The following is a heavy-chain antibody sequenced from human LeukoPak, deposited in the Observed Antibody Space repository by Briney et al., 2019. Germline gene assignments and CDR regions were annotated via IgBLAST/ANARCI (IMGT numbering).Heavy chain of an antibody. J-gene: IGHJ4*02. Sequence: PGGTLRLSCAASGFTFSSYSMNWVRQAPGKGLEWVSYISSSSSSIYYADSLKGRFTISRDNAKNSLYLQMNSLRAEDTAVYYCARDSKPIAVAVSFDYWGQGTLVTVSS. V-gene: IGHV3-21*01. CDR3: ARDSKPIAVAVSFDY. D-gene: IGHD6-19*01. CDR2: ISSSSSSI. CDR1: GFTFSSYS.